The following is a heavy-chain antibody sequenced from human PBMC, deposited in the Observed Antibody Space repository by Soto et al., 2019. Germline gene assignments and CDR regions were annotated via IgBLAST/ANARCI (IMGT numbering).Heavy chain of an antibody. CDR2: IYHSGST. J-gene: IGHJ5*02. CDR3: ATTESGPFDP. D-gene: IGHD1-1*01. V-gene: IGHV4-30-2*01. CDR1: GGSISSGGYS. Sequence: QLQLQESGSGLVKPSQTLSLTCAVSGGSISSGGYSWSWIRQPPGKGLEWIGYIYHSGSTYYNPSRTTRVTISVDRSKNQSSLKLSSVTAADTAGYYFATTESGPFDPWGQGTLVTVSS.